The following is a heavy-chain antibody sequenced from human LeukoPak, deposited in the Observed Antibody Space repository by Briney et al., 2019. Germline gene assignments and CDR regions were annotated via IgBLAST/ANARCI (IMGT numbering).Heavy chain of an antibody. Sequence: PGRSLRLSCAASGFTFSSYGMHWVRQAPGKGLEWVAVISYDGSNKYYADSVKGRFTISRDNSKNTLYLQMNSLRAEDTAVYYCARDRDGYNWLYYFDYWGQGTLVTVSS. D-gene: IGHD5-24*01. V-gene: IGHV3-30*03. CDR1: GFTFSSYG. J-gene: IGHJ4*02. CDR2: ISYDGSNK. CDR3: ARDRDGYNWLYYFDY.